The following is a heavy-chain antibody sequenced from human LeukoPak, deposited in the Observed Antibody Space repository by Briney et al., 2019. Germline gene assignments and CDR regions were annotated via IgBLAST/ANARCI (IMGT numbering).Heavy chain of an antibody. Sequence: PSETLSLTCTVSGGSVSSGSYYWSWIRQPPGKGLEWIGYIYYSGSTNYNPSLKSRVTISVDTSKNQFSLKLSSVTAADTAVYYCARATGVSTAVNWFDPWGQGTLVTVSS. V-gene: IGHV4-61*01. D-gene: IGHD4-11*01. J-gene: IGHJ5*02. CDR1: GGSVSSGSYY. CDR3: ARATGVSTAVNWFDP. CDR2: IYYSGST.